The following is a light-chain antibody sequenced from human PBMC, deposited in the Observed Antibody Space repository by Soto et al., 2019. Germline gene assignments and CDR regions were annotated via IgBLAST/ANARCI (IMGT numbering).Light chain of an antibody. J-gene: IGKJ5*01. CDR3: QQGGNWPLT. V-gene: IGKV3-11*01. CDR1: QSVSSH. Sequence: EIVLTPAPSTLSLYTGERATVSCMASQSVSSHLAWYQQKRGQAPRLLIYDASSRASGIPARFSGSGSGTDFTLTISSLEPEDFAVYYCQQGGNWPLTFGQGTRLDIK. CDR2: DAS.